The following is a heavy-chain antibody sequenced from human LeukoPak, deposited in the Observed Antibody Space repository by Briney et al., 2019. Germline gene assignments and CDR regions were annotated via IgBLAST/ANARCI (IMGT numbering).Heavy chain of an antibody. CDR1: GYTFTSYA. V-gene: IGHV1-3*01. D-gene: IGHD2-15*01. J-gene: IGHJ4*02. CDR3: ARSVVVAEGLDYDY. Sequence: ASVKVSCKASGYTFTSYAMHWVRQAPGQRLEWMGWINAGNGNTKYSQNFQGRVTITRDTSASTVYMELSSLRSEDTAVYYCARSVVVAEGLDYDYWGQGTLVTVSS. CDR2: INAGNGNT.